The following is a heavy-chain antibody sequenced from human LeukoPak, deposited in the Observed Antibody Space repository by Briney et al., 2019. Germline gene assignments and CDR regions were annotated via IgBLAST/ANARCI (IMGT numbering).Heavy chain of an antibody. CDR2: MNPNSGNT. D-gene: IGHD3-22*01. CDR1: GYTFTSYD. CDR3: ARDPQYYYDSGAGGY. J-gene: IGHJ4*02. Sequence: ASVKVSCKASGYTFTSYDINWVRQATGQGLEWMGWMNPNSGNTGYAQKFQGRVTITRNTSISTAYMELRSLRSDDTAVYYCARDPQYYYDSGAGGYWGQGTLVTVSS. V-gene: IGHV1-8*03.